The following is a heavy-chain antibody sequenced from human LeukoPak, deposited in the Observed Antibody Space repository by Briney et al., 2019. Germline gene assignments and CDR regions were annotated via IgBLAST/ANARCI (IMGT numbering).Heavy chain of an antibody. Sequence: GGSLRLSCAASGFTFSSYSMNWVRQVPGKGLEWVSYISSSSSTIYYADSVKGRFTISRDNAKNSLYLQMNSLRAEDTAVYYCARLMVPASYYYYMDVWGKGTTVTVSS. CDR1: GFTFSSYS. CDR2: ISSSSSTI. J-gene: IGHJ6*03. CDR3: ARLMVPASYYYYMDV. D-gene: IGHD2-2*01. V-gene: IGHV3-48*01.